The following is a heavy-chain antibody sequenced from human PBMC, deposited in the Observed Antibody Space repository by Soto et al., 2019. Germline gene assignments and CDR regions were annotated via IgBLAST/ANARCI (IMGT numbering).Heavy chain of an antibody. D-gene: IGHD3-22*01. CDR2: ITSSSSYI. CDR3: ARDLGYYRSTGRRSAFDI. J-gene: IGHJ3*02. CDR1: GFTFSSYS. V-gene: IGHV3-21*01. Sequence: WGSLRLSCAASGFTFSSYSMNWVRQAPGKGLEWVSSITSSSSYIYYADSVKGRFTISRDNAKNSLYLQMNSLRAEDTAVYYCARDLGYYRSTGRRSAFDIWGQGTMVIVSS.